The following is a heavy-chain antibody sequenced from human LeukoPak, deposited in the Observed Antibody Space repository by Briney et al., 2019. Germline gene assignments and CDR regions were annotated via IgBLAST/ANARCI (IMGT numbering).Heavy chain of an antibody. D-gene: IGHD3-22*01. J-gene: IGHJ4*02. CDR2: ISSSSSTI. CDR3: ARDPHYDSTPPFDY. Sequence: PGGSLRLSCAASGFTFSSYSMNWVRQAPGKGLEWVSYISSSSSTIYYADSVKGRFTISRDNSKNTLYLQMNSLRAEDTAVYYCARDPHYDSTPPFDYWGQGTLVTVSS. V-gene: IGHV3-48*01. CDR1: GFTFSSYS.